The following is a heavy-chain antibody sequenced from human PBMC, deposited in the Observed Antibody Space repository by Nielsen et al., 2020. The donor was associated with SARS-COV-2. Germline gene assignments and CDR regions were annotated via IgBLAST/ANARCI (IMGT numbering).Heavy chain of an antibody. CDR3: ARGRNGWYESPFGY. CDR2: VYNSGST. Sequence: SETLSLTCTVSGGSISSGDYYWTWIRQPPGKGLEWIGYVYNSGSTNYNPSLKSRVTISLDTSKNQFSLKLSSVTAADTAVYYCARGRNGWYESPFGYWGQGILVTVSS. CDR1: GGSISSGDYY. V-gene: IGHV4-61*08. J-gene: IGHJ4*02. D-gene: IGHD6-19*01.